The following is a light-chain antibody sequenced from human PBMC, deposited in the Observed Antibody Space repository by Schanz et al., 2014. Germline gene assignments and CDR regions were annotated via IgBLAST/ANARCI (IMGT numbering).Light chain of an antibody. CDR2: AVS. V-gene: IGLV2-14*01. Sequence: QSALTQPASVSGSPGQSITISCTGTSSDVGGYNYVSWYQQHPGKAPQLMIYAVSNRPSGVSNRFSGSKSGNTASLTISGLQAEDEADYYCSSYTSSSPWVFGGGTKLTVL. J-gene: IGLJ3*02. CDR1: SSDVGGYNY. CDR3: SSYTSSSPWV.